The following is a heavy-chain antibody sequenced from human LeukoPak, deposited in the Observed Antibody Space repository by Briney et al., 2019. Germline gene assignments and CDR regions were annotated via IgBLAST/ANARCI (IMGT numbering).Heavy chain of an antibody. Sequence: ASVKVSCKASGYTFTAYYMHWVRQAPGQGLEWMGWINPNSGGTNYAQKFQGRVTMTRDTSISTAYMELSRLRSDDTAVYYCAGVSIADNLAPFDYWGQGTLVTVSS. CDR2: INPNSGGT. CDR1: GYTFTAYY. J-gene: IGHJ4*02. CDR3: AGVSIADNLAPFDY. D-gene: IGHD6-6*01. V-gene: IGHV1-2*02.